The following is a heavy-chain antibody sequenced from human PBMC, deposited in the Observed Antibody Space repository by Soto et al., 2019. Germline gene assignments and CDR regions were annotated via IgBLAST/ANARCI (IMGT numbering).Heavy chain of an antibody. D-gene: IGHD6-6*01. J-gene: IGHJ4*02. CDR2: ISSISTYI. CDR1: GFTFSAYT. V-gene: IGHV3-21*01. Sequence: ESGGGLVKPGGSLRLSCAVSGFTFSAYTMSWVRQPPGKGLEWVATISSISTYIKYADSVKGRFTISRDNARNSQYLQMDSLRVEDTAVYYCARVHIAARDYWGQGTLVTVSS. CDR3: ARVHIAARDY.